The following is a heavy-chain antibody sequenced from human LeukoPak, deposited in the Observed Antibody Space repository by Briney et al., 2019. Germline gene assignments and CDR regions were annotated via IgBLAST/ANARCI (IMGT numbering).Heavy chain of an antibody. V-gene: IGHV3-7*02. CDR3: AKTTHDSGGF. D-gene: IGHD4-11*01. CDR1: GFPLSSYR. Sequence: GGSLTLSCIASGFPLSSYRVTWVRQAPGKGLEWVANIRQDGSDKYYVDSVKGRFTISRDNAKNSLYLQMNSLRAEDTAVYYCAKTTHDSGGFWGQGTLVTVSS. CDR2: IRQDGSDK. J-gene: IGHJ4*02.